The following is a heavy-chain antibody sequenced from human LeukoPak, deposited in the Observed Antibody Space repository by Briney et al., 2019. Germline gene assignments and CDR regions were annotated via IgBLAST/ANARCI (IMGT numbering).Heavy chain of an antibody. CDR1: GGSISSSSHY. J-gene: IGHJ4*02. CDR3: ARQVSSSWFYFDY. D-gene: IGHD6-13*01. CDR2: IYYSGST. V-gene: IGHV4-39*07. Sequence: SETPSLTCTVSGGSISSSSHYWGWIRQPPGKGLEWIGSIYYSGSTYYNPSLKSRVTISVDTSKNQFSLKLTSVTAADTAVYYCARQVSSSWFYFDYWGQGTLVTVSS.